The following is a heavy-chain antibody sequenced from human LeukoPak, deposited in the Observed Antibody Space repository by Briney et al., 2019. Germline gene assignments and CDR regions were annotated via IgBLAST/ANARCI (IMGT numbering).Heavy chain of an antibody. CDR3: AREIVVRDAFDI. D-gene: IGHD3-22*01. Sequence: GGSLRLSCGASGFTFNSYTMNWVRQAPGKGLEWVSSISSSSSYIYYADSVKGRFTISRDNAKNSLYLQMNSLRAEDTAVYYCAREIVVRDAFDIWGQGTMVTVSS. V-gene: IGHV3-21*01. J-gene: IGHJ3*02. CDR2: ISSSSSYI. CDR1: GFTFNSYT.